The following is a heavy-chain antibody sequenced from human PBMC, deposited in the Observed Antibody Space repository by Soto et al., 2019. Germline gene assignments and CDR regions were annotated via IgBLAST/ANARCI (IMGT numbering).Heavy chain of an antibody. V-gene: IGHV1-3*01. CDR3: ARRGHCSSTSCYTTDILPNYYYGMDV. CDR2: INAGNGNT. CDR1: GYTFTSYA. J-gene: IGHJ6*02. Sequence: QVQLVQSGAEVKKPGASVKVSCKASGYTFTSYAMHWVRQAPGQRLEWMGWINAGNGNTKYSQKFQGGVTITRDTSASTANMELSSLRSEDTAVYYCARRGHCSSTSCYTTDILPNYYYGMDVWGQGTTVTVSS. D-gene: IGHD2-2*02.